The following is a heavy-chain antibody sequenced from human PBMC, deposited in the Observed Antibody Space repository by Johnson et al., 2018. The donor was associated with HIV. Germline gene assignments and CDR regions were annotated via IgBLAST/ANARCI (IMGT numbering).Heavy chain of an antibody. Sequence: VQLVESGGGLIQPGGSLRLSCAASGFTFSSYAMSWVRQAPGKGLEWVSAISGSGGYTYYADSVKGRFTISRDSSKNTLYLQMNSLRAEDTATYYCAKDRVDTAMVVNAFDIWGQGTMVTVSS. CDR2: ISGSGGYT. D-gene: IGHD5-18*01. V-gene: IGHV3-23*04. CDR1: GFTFSSYA. J-gene: IGHJ3*02. CDR3: AKDRVDTAMVVNAFDI.